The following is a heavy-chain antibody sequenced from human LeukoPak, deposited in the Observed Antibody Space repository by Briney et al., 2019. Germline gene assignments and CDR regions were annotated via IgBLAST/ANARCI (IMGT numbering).Heavy chain of an antibody. CDR2: INNSGGST. D-gene: IGHD3-3*01. CDR1: GFTLNNYA. Sequence: GGSLRLSCAASGFTLNNYAMSWVRQAPGKGLEWVSIINNSGGSTYYADSVKGRFTISGDNSKNTVYLQMSSLRAEDTAVYYCARVGFWSGYCFDYWGQGTLVTVSS. J-gene: IGHJ4*02. CDR3: ARVGFWSGYCFDY. V-gene: IGHV3-23*01.